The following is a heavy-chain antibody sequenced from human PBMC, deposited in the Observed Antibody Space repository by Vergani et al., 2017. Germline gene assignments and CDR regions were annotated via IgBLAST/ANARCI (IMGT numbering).Heavy chain of an antibody. J-gene: IGHJ4*02. D-gene: IGHD1-7*01. CDR3: ARDSMTVTGTNTPQDY. CDR1: GGTFRSYA. CDR2: IIPIFGTA. V-gene: IGHV1-69*01. Sequence: QVQRVQSGAEVKKPGSSVKVSCKAPGGTFRSYAISWVRQAPGQGLEWMEGIIPIFGTANYAQKFQGRVTITADESTSTAYMELSSLRSEDTAVYYCARDSMTVTGTNTPQDYWGQGTLVTVSS.